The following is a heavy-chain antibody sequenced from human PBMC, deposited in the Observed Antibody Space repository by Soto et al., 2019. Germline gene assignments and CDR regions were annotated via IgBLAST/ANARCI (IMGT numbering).Heavy chain of an antibody. D-gene: IGHD6-6*01. J-gene: IGHJ5*02. CDR3: VKHAEYQLVSWFDP. CDR1: GFSFSTYA. V-gene: IGHV3-23*01. Sequence: EVQVLESGGGLVQPGGSLRLSCAASGFSFSTYAMSWVRQAPGKGLDWVSGISAGGGSPFIADSVKGRFIISRDNAKDTLYLQMNSLTVEDTAIYYCVKHAEYQLVSWFDPWGQGTLVTVSS. CDR2: ISAGGGSP.